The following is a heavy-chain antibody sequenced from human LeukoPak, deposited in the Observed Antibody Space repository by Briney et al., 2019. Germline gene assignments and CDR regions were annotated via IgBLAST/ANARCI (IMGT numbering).Heavy chain of an antibody. CDR3: ARDFDSGAFDI. V-gene: IGHV3-30-3*01. CDR2: ISYDGSNE. J-gene: IGHJ3*02. CDR1: GFTLSGYG. Sequence: GGSLRLSCAASGFTLSGYGMHWVRQAPGKGLEWVAIISYDGSNEYYGGSVEGRFRISRDISNNTLYLHMDSLRAEDTAVYYCARDFDSGAFDIWGQGTMVTVSS.